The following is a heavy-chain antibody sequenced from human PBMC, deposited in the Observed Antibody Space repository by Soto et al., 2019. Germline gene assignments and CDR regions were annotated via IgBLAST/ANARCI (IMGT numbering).Heavy chain of an antibody. Sequence: PSQTLSLTCAISGESVSSNSAAWNWIIQSPSRGLEWLGRTYYRSKWYNDYAVSVKSRITINPDTSKNQFSLQLNSVTPEDTAVYYCAREIVSSGWTYYFDYWGQGTLVTGSS. D-gene: IGHD6-19*01. CDR2: TYYRSKWYN. J-gene: IGHJ4*02. V-gene: IGHV6-1*01. CDR1: GESVSSNSAA. CDR3: AREIVSSGWTYYFDY.